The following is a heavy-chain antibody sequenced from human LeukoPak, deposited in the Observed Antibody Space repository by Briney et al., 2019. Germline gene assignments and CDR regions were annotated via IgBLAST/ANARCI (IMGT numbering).Heavy chain of an antibody. Sequence: GASVKVSCKASGGTFSSYAISWVRQAPGQGLEWMGGIIPTFGTANYAQKFQGRVTITADESTSTAYMELSSLRSEDTAVYYCAREIITAAAGNWFDPWGQGTLVTVSS. CDR2: IIPTFGTA. J-gene: IGHJ5*02. CDR1: GGTFSSYA. CDR3: AREIITAAAGNWFDP. D-gene: IGHD6-13*01. V-gene: IGHV1-69*13.